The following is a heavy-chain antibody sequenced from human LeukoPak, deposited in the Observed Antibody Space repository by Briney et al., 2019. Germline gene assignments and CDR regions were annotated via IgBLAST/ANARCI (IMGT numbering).Heavy chain of an antibody. D-gene: IGHD6-13*01. CDR2: MNPNSGNT. J-gene: IGHJ6*03. CDR1: GYTFTSYD. CDR3: ARLIVSSSWGYYYYYMDV. Sequence: PGASVKVSCKASGYTFTSYDINWVRQATGPGLEWMRWMNPNSGNTGYAQKFQGRVTITRNNSISTAYMELSSLRSEDTAVYYCARLIVSSSWGYYYYYMDVWGKGTTVTVSS. V-gene: IGHV1-8*03.